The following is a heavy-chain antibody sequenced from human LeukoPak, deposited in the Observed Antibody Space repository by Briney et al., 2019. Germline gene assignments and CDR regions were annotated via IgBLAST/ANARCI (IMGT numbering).Heavy chain of an antibody. CDR3: ARVHSSSWPSFDQ. Sequence: PGGSLRLSCAASGFTFSSYSMNWVRQAPGKGLEWVSSISSSSSYIYYADSVKGRFTISRDNAKNTLYLQMNSLRAEDTAIYYCARVHSSSWPSFDQWGQGTLVTVSS. D-gene: IGHD6-13*01. V-gene: IGHV3-21*01. J-gene: IGHJ4*02. CDR2: ISSSSSYI. CDR1: GFTFSSYS.